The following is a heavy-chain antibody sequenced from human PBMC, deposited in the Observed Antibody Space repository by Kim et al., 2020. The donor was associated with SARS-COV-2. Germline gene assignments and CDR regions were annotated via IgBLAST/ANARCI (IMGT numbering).Heavy chain of an antibody. CDR3: ARQTTPDY. J-gene: IGHJ4*02. V-gene: IGHV3-21*01. CDR2: SSYI. Sequence: SSYISYAYSVKGRFTISRDNAKNSLYLQMNSLRAEDTAVYYCARQTTPDYWGQGTLVTVSS. D-gene: IGHD1-1*01.